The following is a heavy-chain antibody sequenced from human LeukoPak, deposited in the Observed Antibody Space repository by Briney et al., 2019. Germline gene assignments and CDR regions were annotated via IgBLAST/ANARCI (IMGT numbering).Heavy chain of an antibody. CDR1: GFTFSSYW. J-gene: IGHJ6*03. D-gene: IGHD2-8*01. CDR3: ARWCTNGVCYNGQVAYYYMDV. CDR2: IKQDGSEK. Sequence: AGGSLRLSCAASGFTFSSYWMSWVRQAPGKGLEWVANIKQDGSEKYYVDSVKGRFTISRDNAKNSLYLQMNSLRAEDTAVYYCARWCTNGVCYNGQVAYYYMDVWGKGTTATVSS. V-gene: IGHV3-7*01.